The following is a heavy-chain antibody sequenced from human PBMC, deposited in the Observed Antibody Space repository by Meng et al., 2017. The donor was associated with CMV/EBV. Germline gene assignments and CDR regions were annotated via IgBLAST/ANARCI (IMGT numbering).Heavy chain of an antibody. CDR3: ARNIAARTYYYYYYGMDV. CDR2: ISYDGSNK. Sequence: GESLKISCAASGFTFSSYAMHWVRQAPGKGLEWVAVISYDGSNKYYADSVKGRFTISRDNSKNTLYLQMNSLSAEDTAVYYCARNIAARTYYYYYYGMDVWGQGATVTVSS. V-gene: IGHV3-30*04. CDR1: GFTFSSYA. J-gene: IGHJ6*02. D-gene: IGHD6-6*01.